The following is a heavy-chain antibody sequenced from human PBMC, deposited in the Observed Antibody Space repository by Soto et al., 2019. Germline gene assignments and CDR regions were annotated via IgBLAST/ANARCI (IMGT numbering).Heavy chain of an antibody. Sequence: ASVKVSSKASGYTFSGYYIHWLRQAPGQGLEWMGWINPNSGGTNYAQKFQGRVTVTRDTPASTAYMELSRLTSDDTAVYYCARSLTEGYCTITGCYTRPLYGMDVGGQGTTVTVSS. CDR3: ARSLTEGYCTITGCYTRPLYGMDV. CDR2: INPNSGGT. V-gene: IGHV1-2*02. CDR1: GYTFSGYY. D-gene: IGHD2-2*02. J-gene: IGHJ6*02.